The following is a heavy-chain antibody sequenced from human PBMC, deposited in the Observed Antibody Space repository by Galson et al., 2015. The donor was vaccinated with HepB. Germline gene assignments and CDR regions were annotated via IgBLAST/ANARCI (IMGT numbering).Heavy chain of an antibody. V-gene: IGHV3-21*01. Sequence: LSLSCAASGFTFSSYSMNWVRQAPGKGLEWVSSISSSSSYIYYADSVKGRFTISRDNAKNSLYLQMNSLRAEDTAVYYCAGGYDILTGYYSGPNYYYGMDVWGQGTTVTVSS. D-gene: IGHD3-9*01. J-gene: IGHJ6*02. CDR1: GFTFSSYS. CDR3: AGGYDILTGYYSGPNYYYGMDV. CDR2: ISSSSSYI.